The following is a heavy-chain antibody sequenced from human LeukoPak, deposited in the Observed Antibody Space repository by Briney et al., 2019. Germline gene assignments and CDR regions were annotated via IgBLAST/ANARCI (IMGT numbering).Heavy chain of an antibody. CDR1: GFTFSSYA. D-gene: IGHD3-10*01. V-gene: IGHV3-23*01. J-gene: IGHJ5*02. CDR3: AKDGLLWFGGLLRFDP. Sequence: GGSLRLSCAASGFTFSSYAMSWVRQAPGKGLEWVSAISGSGGSTYYADSVKGRFTISRDNSKNTLYLQMNSLRAEDTAVYYCAKDGLLWFGGLLRFDPWGQGTLVTVSS. CDR2: ISGSGGST.